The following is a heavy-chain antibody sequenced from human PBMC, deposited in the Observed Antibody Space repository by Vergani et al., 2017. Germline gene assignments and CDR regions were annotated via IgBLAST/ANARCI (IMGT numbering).Heavy chain of an antibody. J-gene: IGHJ3*02. D-gene: IGHD2-15*01. CDR3: ATELRVGGPLFPDAFDI. CDR1: GYTFTSYA. CDR2: INTNTGNP. Sequence: QVQLVQSGSELKKPGASVKVSCKASGYTFTSYAMNWVRQAPGQGLEWMGWINTNTGNPTYAQGFTGRFVFSLDTSVSTAYLQISSLKAEDTAVYYCATELRVGGPLFPDAFDIWGQGTMVTVSS. V-gene: IGHV7-4-1*02.